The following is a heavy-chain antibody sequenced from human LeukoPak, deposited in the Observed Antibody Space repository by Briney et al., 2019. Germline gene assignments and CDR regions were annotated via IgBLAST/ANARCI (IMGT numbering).Heavy chain of an antibody. J-gene: IGHJ6*03. D-gene: IGHD3-10*01. V-gene: IGHV3-7*04. CDR3: ARGPEVGSGSYLSLYYYYMDV. CDR1: EFMFSIHW. CDR2: IKQDGSEK. Sequence: GGSLRLSCAASEFMFSIHWMTWVRQAPGKGLEWVANIKQDGSEKYYVDSVKGRFTISRDNAKNSLYLQMNSLRAEDTAVYYCARGPEVGSGSYLSLYYYYMDVWGKGTTVTVSS.